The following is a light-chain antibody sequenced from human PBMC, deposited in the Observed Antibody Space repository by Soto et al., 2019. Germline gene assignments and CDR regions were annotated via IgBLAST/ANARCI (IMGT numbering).Light chain of an antibody. CDR3: HQSHSVPGT. Sequence: IVLPRHHATLSSLSGDRVTFSCRASQYINTRLAWYQHRPGQAPRLLIYQTSLRAAGIPARFSGSGSATDFTLTISSLLPEDFATYYCHQSHSVPGTFGQGTKVDIK. V-gene: IGKV3-11*01. CDR2: QTS. CDR1: QYINTR. J-gene: IGKJ1*01.